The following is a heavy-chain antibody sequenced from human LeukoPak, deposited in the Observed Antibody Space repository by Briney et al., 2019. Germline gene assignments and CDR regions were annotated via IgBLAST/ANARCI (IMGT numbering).Heavy chain of an antibody. V-gene: IGHV3-43*02. J-gene: IGHJ6*03. D-gene: IGHD1-26*01. Sequence: QPGGSLRLSCAASGFTFDDYAMHWARQAPGKGLEWVSLISGDGGSTYYADSVKGRFTISRDNSKNSLYLQMNSLRTEDTALYYCAKSWAGEASYYYYYMDVWGKGTTVTVSS. CDR2: ISGDGGST. CDR1: GFTFDDYA. CDR3: AKSWAGEASYYYYYMDV.